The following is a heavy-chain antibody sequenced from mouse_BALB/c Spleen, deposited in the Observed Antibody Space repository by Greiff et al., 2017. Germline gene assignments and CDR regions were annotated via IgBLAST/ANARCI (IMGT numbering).Heavy chain of an antibody. Sequence: EVKLVESGGGLVKPGGSLKLSCAASGFTFSSYAMSWVRQTPEKRLEWVASISSGGSTYYPDSVKGRFTISRDNARNILYLQMSSLRSEDTAMYYCARAPSYYYGSSYFDYWGQGTTLTVSS. J-gene: IGHJ2*01. CDR1: GFTFSSYA. CDR3: ARAPSYYYGSSYFDY. V-gene: IGHV5-6-5*01. CDR2: ISSGGST. D-gene: IGHD1-1*01.